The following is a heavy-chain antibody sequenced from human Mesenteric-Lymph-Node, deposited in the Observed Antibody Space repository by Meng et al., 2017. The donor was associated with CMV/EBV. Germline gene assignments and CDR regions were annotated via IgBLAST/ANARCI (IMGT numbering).Heavy chain of an antibody. CDR3: AHSSGIAAAGPFYFDY. Sequence: QITLKESGPTLVKPTQTLTLTCTFSGFSLSTSGGGVGWIRQPPGKALEWLALIYWDDDKRYSPALKSRLTLTKDTSKNQVVLTMTNMDPVDTATYYCAHSSGIAAAGPFYFDYWGQGTLVTVSS. D-gene: IGHD6-13*01. CDR1: GFSLSTSGGG. V-gene: IGHV2-5*02. CDR2: IYWDDDK. J-gene: IGHJ4*02.